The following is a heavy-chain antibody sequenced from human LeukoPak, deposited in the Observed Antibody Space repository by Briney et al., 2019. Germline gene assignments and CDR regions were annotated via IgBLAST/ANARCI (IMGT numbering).Heavy chain of an antibody. Sequence: PGRSLRLSCAASGFTFSSYGMHWVRQAPGKGLEWVAVISYDGSNKYYADSVKGRFTISRDNSKNTLYLQMNSLRAEDTAVYYCAKARYGSVRYFDYWGQGTLVTVPS. D-gene: IGHD3-10*01. V-gene: IGHV3-30*18. CDR1: GFTFSSYG. CDR2: ISYDGSNK. J-gene: IGHJ4*02. CDR3: AKARYGSVRYFDY.